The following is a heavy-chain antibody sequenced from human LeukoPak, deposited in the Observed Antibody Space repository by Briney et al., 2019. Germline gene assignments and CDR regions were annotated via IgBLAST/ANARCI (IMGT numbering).Heavy chain of an antibody. CDR3: ARGNYDSSDFEYFQH. CDR1: GYTFTGYY. J-gene: IGHJ1*01. D-gene: IGHD3-22*01. V-gene: IGHV1-2*02. Sequence: GASVKVSCKASGYTFTGYYMHWVRQAPGQGFEWMGWINPNSGGTNYAQKFQGRVTMTKDTSTSTVYMEVSRLRSDDTAVFYCARGNYDSSDFEYFQHWGQGTLVTVSS. CDR2: INPNSGGT.